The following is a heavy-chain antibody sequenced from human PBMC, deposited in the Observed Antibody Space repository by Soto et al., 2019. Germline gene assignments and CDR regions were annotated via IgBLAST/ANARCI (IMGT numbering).Heavy chain of an antibody. V-gene: IGHV1-18*01. J-gene: IGHJ5*02. CDR2: ISAYNGNT. CDR1: GYTFTSYG. D-gene: IGHD3-22*01. Sequence: GASVKVSCKASGYTFTSYGISWLRQAPGQGLEWMGWISAYNGNTNYAQKLQGRVTMTTDTSTSTAYMELRSLRSDDTAVYYCARGGDYYDSSGYSWFDPWGQGTLVTVS. CDR3: ARGGDYYDSSGYSWFDP.